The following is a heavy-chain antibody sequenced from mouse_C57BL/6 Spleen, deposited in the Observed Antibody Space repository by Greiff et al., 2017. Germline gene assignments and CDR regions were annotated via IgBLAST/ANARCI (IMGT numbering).Heavy chain of an antibody. CDR3: ARSMVTPYDFDY. D-gene: IGHD2-2*01. J-gene: IGHJ2*01. CDR1: GFTFSDYG. CDR2: ISRGSSTI. V-gene: IGHV5-17*01. Sequence: DVKLVESGGGLVKPGGSLKLSCAASGFTFSDYGMHWVRQAPEKGLEWVAYISRGSSTIYYAETLKGRYTISRDNANNTLFLQMTSLRSEDTAMYYCARSMVTPYDFDYWGQGTTLTVSS.